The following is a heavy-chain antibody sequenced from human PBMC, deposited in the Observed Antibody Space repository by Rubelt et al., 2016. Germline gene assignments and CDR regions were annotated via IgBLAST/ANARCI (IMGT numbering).Heavy chain of an antibody. D-gene: IGHD2-15*01. Sequence: QVQLQQWGAGLLKPSETLSLTCAVYGGSFSGYYWSWIRQPPGKGLEWIGYIYYSGSANYNPSLTSRVTMLVDTSKNQVSLTLSAGSASDTAVYYCAGHYCSGGNCYYFNYWGQGTLVTVSS. J-gene: IGHJ4*02. CDR1: GGSFSGYY. V-gene: IGHV4-34*11. CDR3: AGHYCSGGNCYYFNY. CDR2: IYYSGSA.